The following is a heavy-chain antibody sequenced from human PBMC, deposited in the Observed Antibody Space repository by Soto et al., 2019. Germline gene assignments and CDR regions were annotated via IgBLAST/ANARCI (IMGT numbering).Heavy chain of an antibody. CDR2: INGDNRNT. D-gene: IGHD3-16*01. V-gene: IGHV1-18*04. CDR1: GYTFSNNG. J-gene: IGHJ4*02. CDR3: ARELGYGCYGTDF. Sequence: QVQLVQSGAEVKKPGASVKVSCQASGYTFSNNGISWVRQAPGQGLEWMGWINGDNRNTNYAQKFQGRVTMTTDTSTTTAYMALRSLRSDDTTIYYCARELGYGCYGTDFWGQGTLVTVSS.